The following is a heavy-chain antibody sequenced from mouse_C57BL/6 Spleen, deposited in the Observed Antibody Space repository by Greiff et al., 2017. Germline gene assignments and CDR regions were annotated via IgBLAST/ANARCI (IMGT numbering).Heavy chain of an antibody. CDR2: IDPSDSYT. Sequence: QVQLLQPGADFVMPGASVKLSCKASGYTFTSYGMPWVSQRPGQGLEWIGEIDPSDSYTNYPHNFKGRSTLTVDNSPSTAYMQLSSLTSEDCAVYYCARGDGIAYWGQGTLVTVSA. J-gene: IGHJ3*01. D-gene: IGHD3-3*01. CDR3: ARGDGIAY. V-gene: IGHV1-69*01. CDR1: GYTFTSYG.